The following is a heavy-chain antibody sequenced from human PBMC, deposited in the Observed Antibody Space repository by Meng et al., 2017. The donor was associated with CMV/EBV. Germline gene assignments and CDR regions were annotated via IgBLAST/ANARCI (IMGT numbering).Heavy chain of an antibody. CDR3: ARGATYYYDSSGYYYGGNRFDP. CDR1: YV. Sequence: YVITWVRQATGQGLEWMGWMNPNSGNTGYAQKFQGRVTMTRNTSISTAYMELSSLRSEDTAVYYCARGATYYYDSSGYYYGGNRFDPWGQGTLVTVSS. D-gene: IGHD3-22*01. V-gene: IGHV1-8*01. J-gene: IGHJ5*02. CDR2: MNPNSGNT.